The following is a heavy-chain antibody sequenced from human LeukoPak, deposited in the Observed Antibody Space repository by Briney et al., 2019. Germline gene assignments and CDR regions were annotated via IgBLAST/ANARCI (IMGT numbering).Heavy chain of an antibody. V-gene: IGHV4-38-2*02. D-gene: IGHD6-13*01. CDR1: SYSISSGYY. CDR3: ARDSSSFNWFDP. Sequence: SETLSLTCTVSSYSISSGYYWGWIRQPPGKGLEWIGSIYQSGSTYYNPSLKSRVTISVDTSKNQFSLKLSSVTAADTAVYYCARDSSSFNWFDPWGQGTLVTVSS. CDR2: IYQSGST. J-gene: IGHJ5*02.